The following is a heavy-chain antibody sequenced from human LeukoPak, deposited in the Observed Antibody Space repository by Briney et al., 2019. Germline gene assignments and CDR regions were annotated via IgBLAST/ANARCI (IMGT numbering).Heavy chain of an antibody. Sequence: GGSLRLSCAASGFTFHDYAMHWVRQAPGKGLEWVSYISSSGTTRYYADSVKGRFTISRDNAKNSLYLQMNSLRAEDTAVYYCARDYGGSSPFDYWGQGTLVTVSS. D-gene: IGHD4-23*01. V-gene: IGHV3-48*03. CDR1: GFTFHDYA. CDR2: ISSSGTTR. CDR3: ARDYGGSSPFDY. J-gene: IGHJ4*02.